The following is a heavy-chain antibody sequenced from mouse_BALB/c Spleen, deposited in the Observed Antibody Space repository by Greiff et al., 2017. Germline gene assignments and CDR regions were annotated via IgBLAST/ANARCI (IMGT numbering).Heavy chain of an antibody. J-gene: IGHJ2*01. V-gene: IGHV5-6-5*01. D-gene: IGHD3-1*01. Sequence: EVMLVESGGGLVKPGGSLKLSCAASGFTFSSYAMSWVRQTPEKRLEWVASISSGGSTYYPDSVKGRFTISRDNARNILYLQMSSLRSEDTAMYYCARSTARATSYFDYWGQGTTLTVSS. CDR3: ARSTARATSYFDY. CDR1: GFTFSSYA. CDR2: ISSGGST.